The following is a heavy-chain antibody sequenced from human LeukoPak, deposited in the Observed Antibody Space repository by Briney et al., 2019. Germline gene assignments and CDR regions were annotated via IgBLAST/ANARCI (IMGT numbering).Heavy chain of an antibody. CDR1: GFTFSNAW. CDR2: IKSNSNGGTI. D-gene: IGHD6-13*01. CDR3: TTNPYSSSWLAGAFAV. J-gene: IGHJ3*01. V-gene: IGHV3-15*01. Sequence: PGGSLRLSCAASGFTFSNAWMSWVRQAPGKGLEWVGRIKSNSNGGTIDYAAPVKGRFTISRDDPKNTLYPQTNSLKTEDTGVYYCTTNPYSSSWLAGAFAVWGQGTVVSVSS.